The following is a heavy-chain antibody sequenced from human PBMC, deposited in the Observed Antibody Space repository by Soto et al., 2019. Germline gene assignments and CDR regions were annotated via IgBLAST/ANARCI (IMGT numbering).Heavy chain of an antibody. CDR3: ARSLLLDIVAMSAAGYYYGMDV. J-gene: IGHJ6*02. D-gene: IGHD2-2*03. CDR2: IIPMFGRA. V-gene: IGHV1-69*01. CDR1: GGTFSSYA. Sequence: QLQLVQSGAEVKKPGSSVKVSCKASGGTFSSYAISWLRQAPGQGLQWMGGIIPMFGRANDAQKFQGRVTITADDSTSTAYMELTSLRSEDTAVYYCARSLLLDIVAMSAAGYYYGMDVWGQGTTVTVSS.